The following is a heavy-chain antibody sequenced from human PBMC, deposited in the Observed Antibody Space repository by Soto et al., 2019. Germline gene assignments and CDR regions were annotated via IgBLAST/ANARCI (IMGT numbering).Heavy chain of an antibody. V-gene: IGHV3-23*01. CDR1: GFTFSSYA. J-gene: IGHJ4*02. CDR3: AKGKGGITMIVVVIDY. D-gene: IGHD3-22*01. Sequence: GGSLRLSCAASGFTFSSYAMSWVRQAPGKGLEWVSAISGSGGSTYYADSVKGRFTISRDNSKNTLYLQMNSLRAEDTAVYYCAKGKGGITMIVVVIDYWGQGTLVTVSS. CDR2: ISGSGGST.